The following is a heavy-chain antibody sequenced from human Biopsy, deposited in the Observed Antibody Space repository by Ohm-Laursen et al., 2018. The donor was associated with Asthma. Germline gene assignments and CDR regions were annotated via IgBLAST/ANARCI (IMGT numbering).Heavy chain of an antibody. V-gene: IGHV4-34*01. Sequence: SETLSLTCAVSGGSFSGYYWSWIRQPPGKGLEWIGEINHSGSTNYNPPLKSRVTISVDTSKNQFSLKLSSVTAADTAVYYCARAGQCSSTSCYNPGWFDPWGQGTLVTVSS. CDR1: GGSFSGYY. J-gene: IGHJ5*02. D-gene: IGHD2-2*01. CDR3: ARAGQCSSTSCYNPGWFDP. CDR2: INHSGST.